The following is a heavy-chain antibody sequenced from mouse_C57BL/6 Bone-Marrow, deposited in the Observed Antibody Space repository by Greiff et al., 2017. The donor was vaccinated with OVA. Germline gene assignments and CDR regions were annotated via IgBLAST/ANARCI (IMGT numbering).Heavy chain of an antibody. V-gene: IGHV1-54*01. D-gene: IGHD1-1*01. CDR1: GYAFTNYL. J-gene: IGHJ4*01. CDR2: INPGSGGT. Sequence: VKLQQSGAELVRPGTSVKVSCKASGYAFTNYLIEWVKQRPGQGLEWIGVINPGSGGTNYNEKFKGKATLTADKSSSTAYMQLSSLTSEDSAVYFCARSIITTVVAPYYAMDYWGQGTSVTVSS. CDR3: ARSIITTVVAPYYAMDY.